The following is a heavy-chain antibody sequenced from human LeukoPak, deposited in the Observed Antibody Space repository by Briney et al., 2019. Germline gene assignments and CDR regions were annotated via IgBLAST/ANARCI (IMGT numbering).Heavy chain of an antibody. CDR3: ARDNQTSGWGPHYFTY. J-gene: IGHJ4*02. D-gene: IGHD6-19*01. Sequence: PSETLSLTCTVSGGSISSGGYYWSWIRQPPGKGLEWIGYIYHSGSTYYNPSLKSRVTLSVDTSKNQFSLNLSSMTAADTAVYYCARDNQTSGWGPHYFTYWGQGILVTVSS. CDR1: GGSISSGGYY. V-gene: IGHV4-30-2*01. CDR2: IYHSGST.